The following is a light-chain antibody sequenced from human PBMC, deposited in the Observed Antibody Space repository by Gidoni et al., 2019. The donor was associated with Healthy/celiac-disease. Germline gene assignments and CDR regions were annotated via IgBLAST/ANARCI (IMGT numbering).Light chain of an antibody. CDR1: QSVSSY. V-gene: IGKV3-11*01. CDR2: DES. CDR3: QQRSKGPPGRT. Sequence: DIVLTQSPATLSLSPGERATPSCRASQSVSSYLAWYQQKPGQAPRRLIYDESNRAPGIPARFSGSGSGTDFTRTISSLEPEECAVYYWQQRSKGPPGRTVGGGTKVEIK. J-gene: IGKJ4*01.